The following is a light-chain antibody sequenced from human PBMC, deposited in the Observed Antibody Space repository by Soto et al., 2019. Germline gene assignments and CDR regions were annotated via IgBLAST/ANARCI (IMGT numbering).Light chain of an antibody. CDR1: QSVTNN. CDR3: QQYNNWPPMYT. CDR2: RAS. Sequence: EIVMTQSPATLSVSPGERATLSCRASQSVTNNLAWYQQKPGQAPRLLIYRASIRATGIPARFSGSGSGTDFTLTISSLQSEDFAIYYCQQYNNWPPMYTFGQWTKLEI. J-gene: IGKJ2*01. V-gene: IGKV3-15*01.